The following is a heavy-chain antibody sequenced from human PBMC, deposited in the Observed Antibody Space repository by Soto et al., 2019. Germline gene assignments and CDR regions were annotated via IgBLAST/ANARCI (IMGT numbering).Heavy chain of an antibody. V-gene: IGHV4-59*11. CDR2: VIHNGNT. Sequence: SETLSLTCSVSGGSINNHFWSWIRQTPGKPLEWIGYVIHNGNTHYNPAFTSRVTISVDLSKNQFSLMLRSVTAADTALYYCARVQSTSWGYYYAVDVWGQGTTVTVSS. D-gene: IGHD2-2*01. CDR3: ARVQSTSWGYYYAVDV. J-gene: IGHJ6*01. CDR1: GGSINNHF.